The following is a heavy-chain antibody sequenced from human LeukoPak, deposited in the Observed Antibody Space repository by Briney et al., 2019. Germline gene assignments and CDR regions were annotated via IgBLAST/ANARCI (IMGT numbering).Heavy chain of an antibody. D-gene: IGHD3-22*01. CDR2: ITSDGSNT. CDR3: TRDQYYYDK. CDR1: GFIFSNFP. V-gene: IGHV3-64*02. Sequence: GGSLRLSCAASGFIFSNFPMHWVRQAPGRRLEYVSAITSDGSNTYYADSVKGRFTISRDNSKNTLYLQMGSLKTEDMGVYYCTRDQYYYDKWGQGTLVTVSS. J-gene: IGHJ4*02.